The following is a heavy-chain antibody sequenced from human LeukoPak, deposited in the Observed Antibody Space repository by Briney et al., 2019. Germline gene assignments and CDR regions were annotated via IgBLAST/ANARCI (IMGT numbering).Heavy chain of an antibody. Sequence: KPGGSLRLSCTASGFTFGDYAMSWFRQAPGKGLEWVGFIRSKAYGGTTEYAASVKGRFTISRDDSKSIAYLQMNSLKTEDTAVYYCTRDLYYDSSGYIGYWGQGTLVTVSS. J-gene: IGHJ4*02. CDR2: IRSKAYGGTT. V-gene: IGHV3-49*05. CDR3: TRDLYYDSSGYIGY. D-gene: IGHD3-22*01. CDR1: GFTFGDYA.